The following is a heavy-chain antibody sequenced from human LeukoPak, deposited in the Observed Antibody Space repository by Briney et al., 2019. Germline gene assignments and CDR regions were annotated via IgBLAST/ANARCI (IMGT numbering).Heavy chain of an antibody. CDR2: IYRSGST. Sequence: PSETLSLTCTVSGGSISSSSYYWGWIRQPPGKGLEWIGSIYRSGSTYYNPSLKSRVTISVDRSKNQFSLKLSSVTAADTAVYYCAAPIVVVPAAHYYYYMDVWGKGTTVTVS. D-gene: IGHD2-2*01. V-gene: IGHV4-39*07. CDR1: GGSISSSSYY. CDR3: AAPIVVVPAAHYYYYMDV. J-gene: IGHJ6*03.